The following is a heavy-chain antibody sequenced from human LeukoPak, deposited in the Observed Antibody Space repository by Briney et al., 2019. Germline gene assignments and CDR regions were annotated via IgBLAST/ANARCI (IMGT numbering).Heavy chain of an antibody. CDR3: ASSPLTTSGWYRADY. D-gene: IGHD6-19*01. CDR2: IYTSGSS. J-gene: IGHJ4*02. Sequence: PSETLSLTCTLSGGSISPYSWKCIRQPAGKGLEWIGRIYTSGSSSYNPSLKSRVTMSLDMSNNHFSLKLSSVTAADTAVYYCASSPLTTSGWYRADYWGQGTLVTVSS. CDR1: GGSISPYS. V-gene: IGHV4-4*07.